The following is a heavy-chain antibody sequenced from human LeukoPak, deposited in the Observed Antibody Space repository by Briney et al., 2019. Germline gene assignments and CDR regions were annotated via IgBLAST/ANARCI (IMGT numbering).Heavy chain of an antibody. CDR3: AKDSLPETVSEGGDFDY. V-gene: IGHV3-7*01. CDR2: IKQDGSEK. Sequence: PPGGSLRLSCAASGFTFSSYWMSWVRQAPGKGLEWVANIKQDGSEKYYVDSVKGRFTISRDNAKNSLYLQMNSLRAEDTAVYYCAKDSLPETVSEGGDFDYWGQGTLVTVSS. J-gene: IGHJ4*02. D-gene: IGHD5/OR15-5a*01. CDR1: GFTFSSYW.